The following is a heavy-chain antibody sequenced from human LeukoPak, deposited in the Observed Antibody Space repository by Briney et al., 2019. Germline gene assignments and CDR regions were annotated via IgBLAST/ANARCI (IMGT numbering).Heavy chain of an antibody. D-gene: IGHD3-22*01. J-gene: IGHJ6*02. CDR1: GGSISSGAYY. CDR2: IYYSGST. Sequence: SETLSLTCIVAGGSISSGAYYWSWIRQHPGKGLEWIGNIYYSGSTYYNPSLKSRVTISVDTSKNQFSLNLSSVAAADTAVYYCARGLYYYDSSGYYYYYYGMDVWGQGTLVTVSS. CDR3: ARGLYYYDSSGYYYYYYGMDV. V-gene: IGHV4-31*03.